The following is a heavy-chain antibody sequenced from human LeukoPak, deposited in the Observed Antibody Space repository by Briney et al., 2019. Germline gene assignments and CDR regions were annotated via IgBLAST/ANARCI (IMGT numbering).Heavy chain of an antibody. CDR2: ISGSGGST. D-gene: IGHD5-18*01. CDR3: ARVVTTYGMDV. CDR1: GFTFSSYA. J-gene: IGHJ6*02. Sequence: GGSLRLSCAASGFTFSSYAMSWVRQAPGKGLEWVSAISGSGGSTYYADPVKGRFTISRDNAKNSLYLQMNSLRAEDTAVYYCARVVTTYGMDVWGQGTTVTVSS. V-gene: IGHV3-23*01.